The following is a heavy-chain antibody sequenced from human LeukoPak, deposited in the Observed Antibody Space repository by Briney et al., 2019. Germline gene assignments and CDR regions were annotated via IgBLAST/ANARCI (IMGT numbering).Heavy chain of an antibody. J-gene: IGHJ4*02. Sequence: PGGSLRLSCAASGFTFSSYWMSWVRQAPGKGLEWVANIKQDGSEKYYVDSVKGRFTISRDNSKNTLYLQMNSLRAEDTAVYYCAKDPKYSSSWYDYWGQGTLVTVSS. D-gene: IGHD6-13*01. CDR2: IKQDGSEK. CDR1: GFTFSSYW. V-gene: IGHV3-7*01. CDR3: AKDPKYSSSWYDY.